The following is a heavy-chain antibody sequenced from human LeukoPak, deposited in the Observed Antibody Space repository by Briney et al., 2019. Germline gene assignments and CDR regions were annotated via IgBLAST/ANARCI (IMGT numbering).Heavy chain of an antibody. CDR1: GGSISNSSYY. Sequence: SETLSLTCTVSGGSISNSSYYWGWIRQPPGKGLEWIGSIYYSGSTYYNPSLKSRVTISVDTSKDQFSLKLSSVTAADTAVYYCTGSYLYYYYYYMDVWGKGTTVTISS. CDR2: IYYSGST. CDR3: TGSYLYYYYYYMDV. J-gene: IGHJ6*03. D-gene: IGHD3-10*01. V-gene: IGHV4-39*07.